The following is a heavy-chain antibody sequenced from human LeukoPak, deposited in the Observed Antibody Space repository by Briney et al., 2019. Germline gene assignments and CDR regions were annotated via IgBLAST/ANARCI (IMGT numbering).Heavy chain of an antibody. D-gene: IGHD6-13*01. CDR3: ARESIAAASDAFDI. V-gene: IGHV3-48*03. Sequence: PGGPLRLLCAACGFTFSSYEMNWVRQAPGKGVEGVSYISSSGSNIYYADSVKGRFTLSRDNAKNSLYLQMNSLRAEDTAVYYCARESIAAASDAFDIWGQGTMVTVSS. CDR2: ISSSGSNI. J-gene: IGHJ3*02. CDR1: GFTFSSYE.